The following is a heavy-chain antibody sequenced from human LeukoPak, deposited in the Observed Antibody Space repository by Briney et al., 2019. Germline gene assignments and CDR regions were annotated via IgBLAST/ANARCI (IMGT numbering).Heavy chain of an antibody. Sequence: PSETLSLTCTVSGYSISTGYYWDWIRQPPGKGLEWIGTFYHGGSTYYNPSLKSRVTISVDTSKNQFSLKLSSVTAADTAVYYCTRPYYYDSSGSPDYWGQGTLVTVSS. D-gene: IGHD3-22*01. V-gene: IGHV4-38-2*02. CDR1: GYSISTGYY. CDR2: FYHGGST. CDR3: TRPYYYDSSGSPDY. J-gene: IGHJ4*02.